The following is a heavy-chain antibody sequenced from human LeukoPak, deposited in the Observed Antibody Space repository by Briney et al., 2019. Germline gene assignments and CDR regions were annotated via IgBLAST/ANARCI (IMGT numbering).Heavy chain of an antibody. V-gene: IGHV1-18*01. CDR2: ISAYNGNT. CDR3: AREYGTGPFDY. Sequence: ASVNVSFKASGYTFTIYGISWVRQAPGQGLEWMGWISAYNGNTNYAQKLQGRVTMTTDTSTSTAYMELRSLRSDDTAVYYCAREYGTGPFDYWGQGTLVTVSS. J-gene: IGHJ4*02. D-gene: IGHD1-1*01. CDR1: GYTFTIYG.